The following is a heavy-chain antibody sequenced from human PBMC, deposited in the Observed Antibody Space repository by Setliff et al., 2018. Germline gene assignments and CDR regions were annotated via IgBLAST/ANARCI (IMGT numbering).Heavy chain of an antibody. Sequence: PSETLSLTCTVSGGSISSGDYYWSWIRQPPGEGLEWIGYIYYSGSTYYNPSLKSRVTISVDTSKNQFSLKLSSVTAADTAVYYCAREVSGSYYGSFDYWGQGTLVTVSS. CDR1: GGSISSGDYY. V-gene: IGHV4-30-4*08. CDR2: IYYSGST. CDR3: AREVSGSYYGSFDY. J-gene: IGHJ4*02. D-gene: IGHD1-26*01.